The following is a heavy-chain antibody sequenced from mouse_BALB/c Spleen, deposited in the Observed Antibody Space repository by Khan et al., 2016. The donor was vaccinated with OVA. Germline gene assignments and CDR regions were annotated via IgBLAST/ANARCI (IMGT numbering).Heavy chain of an antibody. J-gene: IGHJ2*01. CDR2: IDPANDNS. CDR3: APAGTGDYFDY. Sequence: VQLKESGAELVKPGASVKLSCTASGFNIKDTHMYWVKQRPEQGLEWIGRIDPANDNSKYDPRFQGKATITADTSSNTAYLHLSSLTSEDTAVYDGAPAGTGDYFDYWGQGTTLTVSS. CDR1: GFNIKDTH. V-gene: IGHV14-3*02. D-gene: IGHD4-1*01.